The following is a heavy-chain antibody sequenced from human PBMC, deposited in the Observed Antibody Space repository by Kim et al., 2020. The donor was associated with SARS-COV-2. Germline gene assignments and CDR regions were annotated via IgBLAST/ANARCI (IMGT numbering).Heavy chain of an antibody. V-gene: IGHV3-30*18. J-gene: IGHJ6*02. Sequence: GGSLRLSCVASGFTFSTYGMFWVRQAPGKGLEWVAIISYDGSNKYYADFVKGRFTISRDNSENTLYLQMNSLRAEDTAVYYCAKAVLRGVNYYYYGMDVWGQGATVTVSS. CDR1: GFTFSTYG. CDR2: ISYDGSNK. D-gene: IGHD3-10*01. CDR3: AKAVLRGVNYYYYGMDV.